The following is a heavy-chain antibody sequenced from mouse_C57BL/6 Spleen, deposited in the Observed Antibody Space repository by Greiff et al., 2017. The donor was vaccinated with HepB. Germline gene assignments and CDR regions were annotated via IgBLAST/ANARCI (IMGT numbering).Heavy chain of an antibody. CDR1: GYTFTDYE. Sequence: VQLQQSGAELVRPGASVTLSCKASGYTFTDYEMHWVKQTPVHGLEWIGAIDPETGGTAYNQKFKGKAILTADKSSSTAYMELRSLTSEDSAVYYCTRLGLRRWYFDVWGTGTTVTVSS. D-gene: IGHD2-4*01. J-gene: IGHJ1*03. CDR3: TRLGLRRWYFDV. CDR2: IDPETGGT. V-gene: IGHV1-15*01.